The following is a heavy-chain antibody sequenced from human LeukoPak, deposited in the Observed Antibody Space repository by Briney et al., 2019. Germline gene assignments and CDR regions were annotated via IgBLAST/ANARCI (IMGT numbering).Heavy chain of an antibody. Sequence: PGGSLRLSCAASGFTVSSNYMSWVRQAPGKGLEWVSVIYSGGSRYYADSVKGRFTISRGNAKNSLYLQMNSLRAEDTAVYYCARVCSSTSCYAFDIWGQGTMVTVSS. J-gene: IGHJ3*02. CDR1: GFTVSSNY. CDR2: IYSGGSR. D-gene: IGHD2-2*01. CDR3: ARVCSSTSCYAFDI. V-gene: IGHV3-66*01.